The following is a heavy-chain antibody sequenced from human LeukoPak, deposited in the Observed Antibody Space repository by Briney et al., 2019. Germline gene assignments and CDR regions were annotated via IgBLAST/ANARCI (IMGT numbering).Heavy chain of an antibody. J-gene: IGHJ6*03. CDR2: INHSGST. CDR3: ARVGYYPDYYVDV. V-gene: IGHV4-34*01. CDR1: GGSFSGYY. D-gene: IGHD2-21*01. Sequence: SETLSLTCAVYGGSFSGYYWSWIRQPPGKGLEWIGEINHSGSTNYNPSLKSRVTISVDTSKNQFSLKLSSVTAADTAVYYCARVGYYPDYYVDVWGKGTTVTVPS.